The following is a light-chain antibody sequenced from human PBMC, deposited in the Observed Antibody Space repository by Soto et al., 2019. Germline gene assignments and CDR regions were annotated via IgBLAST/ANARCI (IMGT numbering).Light chain of an antibody. Sequence: SYELTQPPSVSVSLGQMASITCSGEVLPKKYAYWYQQKPGQFPVLVIYKDCERPSGIPERFSGSSSGTIVTLTISGVQAEDEADYYCLSADSSGGVFGGGTKLTVL. CDR3: LSADSSGGV. J-gene: IGLJ3*02. V-gene: IGLV3-16*01. CDR2: KDC. CDR1: VLPKKY.